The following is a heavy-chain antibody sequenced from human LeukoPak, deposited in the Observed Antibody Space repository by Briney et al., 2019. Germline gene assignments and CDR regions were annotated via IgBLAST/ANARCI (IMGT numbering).Heavy chain of an antibody. CDR2: IKQDGREK. D-gene: IGHD3-10*01. CDR3: ITMVRGVPTGGVDFDY. Sequence: GGSLRLSCAASGFTFSSYWMSWVRQAPGKGLEWVANIKQDGREKYYVDSVKGRFTISRDNAKNSLYLQMNSLRAEDTAVYYCITMVRGVPTGGVDFDYWGQGTLVTVSS. J-gene: IGHJ4*02. V-gene: IGHV3-7*01. CDR1: GFTFSSYW.